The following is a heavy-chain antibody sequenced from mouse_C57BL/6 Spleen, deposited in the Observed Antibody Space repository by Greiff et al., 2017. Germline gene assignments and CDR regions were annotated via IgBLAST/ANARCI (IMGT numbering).Heavy chain of an antibody. D-gene: IGHD4-1*01. Sequence: VQLQQSGAELVRPGTSVKVSCKASGYAFTDYAIEWVKQRPGQGLEWIGVIKPESGGTNYNDQFTVKATLTADKSSGAAYMQLSSLTSEDSAVYFCARRWDGGYFDVWGTGTTVTVSS. CDR1: GYAFTDYA. CDR2: IKPESGGT. CDR3: ARRWDGGYFDV. J-gene: IGHJ1*03. V-gene: IGHV1-54*01.